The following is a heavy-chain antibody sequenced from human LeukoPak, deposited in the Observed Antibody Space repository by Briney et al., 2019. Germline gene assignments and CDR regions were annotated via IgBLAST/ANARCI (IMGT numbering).Heavy chain of an antibody. CDR1: GFTFSSYG. CDR3: AKGGYYGSGSTYYFDY. V-gene: IGHV3-30*02. Sequence: GGSLRLSCAASGFTFSSYGMHWVRQAPGKGLEWVAFIRYDGSNKYYADSVKGRFTISRDNSKNTLYLQMNSLRAEDTAVYYCAKGGYYGSGSTYYFDYWGQGTLVTVSS. J-gene: IGHJ4*02. D-gene: IGHD3-10*01. CDR2: IRYDGSNK.